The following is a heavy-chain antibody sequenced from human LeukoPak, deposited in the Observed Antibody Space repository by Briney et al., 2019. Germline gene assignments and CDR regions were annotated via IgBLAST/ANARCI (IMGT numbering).Heavy chain of an antibody. J-gene: IGHJ6*02. CDR1: GYTFPSYG. CDR3: ARSLITMVRGVIIDYYGMDV. CDR2: FSTYNGNT. D-gene: IGHD3-10*01. V-gene: IGHV1-18*01. Sequence: ASVKVSCKASGYTFPSYGISWVRQAPGQGLGWMGWFSTYNGNTNYAQNFQGRVTMTTDTSTSTAYMELRSLRSDDTAVYYCARSLITMVRGVIIDYYGMDVWGQGTTVTVSS.